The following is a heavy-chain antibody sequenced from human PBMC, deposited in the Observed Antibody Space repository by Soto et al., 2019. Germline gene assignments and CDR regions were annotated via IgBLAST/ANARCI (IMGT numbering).Heavy chain of an antibody. CDR2: IYYSGST. CDR3: ASHPDIVVVVAATGGAFDI. J-gene: IGHJ3*02. Sequence: QLQLQESGPGLVKPSETLSLTCTVSGGSISSSSYYWGWIRQPPGKGLEWIGSIYYSGSTYYNPSLKSRVTISVDTSKNQFSLKLSSVPAADTAVYYCASHPDIVVVVAATGGAFDIWGQGTMVTVSS. CDR1: GGSISSSSYY. D-gene: IGHD2-15*01. V-gene: IGHV4-39*01.